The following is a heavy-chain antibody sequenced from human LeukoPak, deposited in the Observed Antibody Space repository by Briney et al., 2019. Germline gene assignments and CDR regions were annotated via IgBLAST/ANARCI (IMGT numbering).Heavy chain of an antibody. CDR2: INHSGST. D-gene: IGHD2-2*01. Sequence: PSETLSLTCAVYGGSFSGYYWSWLRQPPGKGLEWIGEINHSGSTNYNPSLKSRVTISVDTSKNQFSLKLSSVTAADTAVYYCARSGYCSSTSCYQVFNWFDPWGQGTLVTVSS. J-gene: IGHJ5*02. CDR1: GGSFSGYY. V-gene: IGHV4-34*01. CDR3: ARSGYCSSTSCYQVFNWFDP.